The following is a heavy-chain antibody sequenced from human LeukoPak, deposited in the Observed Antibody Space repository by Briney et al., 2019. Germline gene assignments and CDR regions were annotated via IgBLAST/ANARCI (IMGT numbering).Heavy chain of an antibody. CDR2: IYSGGST. V-gene: IGHV3-66*01. Sequence: GGSLRLSCAASGFTVSSNYMSWVRQAPGKGLEWVSVIYSGGSTYYADSVKGRFTISRDNSKNTLYLQMNSPRAEDTAVYYCARDGDSSGWYYFDYWGQGTLVTVSS. CDR1: GFTVSSNY. CDR3: ARDGDSSGWYYFDY. D-gene: IGHD6-19*01. J-gene: IGHJ4*02.